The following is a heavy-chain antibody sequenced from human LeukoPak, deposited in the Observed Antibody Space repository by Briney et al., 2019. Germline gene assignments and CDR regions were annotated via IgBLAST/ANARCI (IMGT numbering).Heavy chain of an antibody. CDR2: IKSKTDGGTT. D-gene: IGHD4-17*01. V-gene: IGHV3-15*01. Sequence: SGGSLRLSCAASGFTFSNAWMSWVRQGPGKGLEWVGHIKSKTDGGTTDYAAPVKGRFTISRDDSKNTLYLQMNSLKTEDTAVYYCTTDLVTTRAFDIWGQGTMVTVSS. J-gene: IGHJ3*02. CDR1: GFTFSNAW. CDR3: TTDLVTTRAFDI.